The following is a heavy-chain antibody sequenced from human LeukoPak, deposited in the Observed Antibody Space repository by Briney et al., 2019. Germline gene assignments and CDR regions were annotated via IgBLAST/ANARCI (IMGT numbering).Heavy chain of an antibody. Sequence: SETLSLTCAVSGGSLTSTRFYWGWIRQPPGKGLEWLGSIYHIGNTYSNPSLTTRVALYADSSKKQFSLKLNSVTAANTAVYYCTRHQLGGLSRDAFDIWGQGTVVTVSS. CDR2: IYHIGNT. CDR1: GGSLTSTRFY. D-gene: IGHD7-27*01. CDR3: TRHQLGGLSRDAFDI. J-gene: IGHJ3*02. V-gene: IGHV4-39*01.